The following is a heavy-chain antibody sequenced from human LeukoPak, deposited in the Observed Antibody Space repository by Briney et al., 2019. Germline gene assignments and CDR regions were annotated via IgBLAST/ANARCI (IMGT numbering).Heavy chain of an antibody. CDR2: INPNSGGT. CDR1: GYTFTGYY. V-gene: IGHV1-2*02. J-gene: IGHJ3*02. Sequence: ASVKVSCKASGYTFTGYYMHWVRQAPGQGLEWMGWINPNSGGTNYAQKFQGRVTMTRDTSISTAYMELSRLRSDDTAVYYCARGGRPAADFSDDAFDIWGQGTMVTVSS. D-gene: IGHD2-2*01. CDR3: ARGGRPAADFSDDAFDI.